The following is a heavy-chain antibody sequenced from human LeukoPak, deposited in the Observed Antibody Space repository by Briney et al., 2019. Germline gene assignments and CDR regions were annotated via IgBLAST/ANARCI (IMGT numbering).Heavy chain of an antibody. V-gene: IGHV4-34*01. Sequence: PSETLSLTCDVFGGSFTDYFWTWIRQSPGKGLEWIGEINDYTGTTNYNPSLNSRVSISLEKSKNQFSLELRSVTAADTAVYYCARGRIAKIVVVHSFHYGMDVWGQGTTVTVSS. CDR3: ARGRIAKIVVVHSFHYGMDV. CDR1: GGSFTDYF. D-gene: IGHD3-22*01. CDR2: INDYTGTT. J-gene: IGHJ6*02.